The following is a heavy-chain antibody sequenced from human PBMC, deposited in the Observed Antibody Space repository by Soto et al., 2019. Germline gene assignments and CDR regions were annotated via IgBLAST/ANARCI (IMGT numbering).Heavy chain of an antibody. J-gene: IGHJ4*02. D-gene: IGHD3-9*01. CDR1: GFTFSSYG. CDR2: IWYDGSNK. CDR3: ARDKMYYDILTGYSRPYTN. V-gene: IGHV3-33*01. Sequence: GGSLRLSCAASGFTFSSYGMHWVRQAPGKGLEWVAVIWYDGSNKYYADSVKGRFTISRDNSKNTLYLQMNSLRAEDTAVYYCARDKMYYDILTGYSRPYTNWGQGTLVTVSS.